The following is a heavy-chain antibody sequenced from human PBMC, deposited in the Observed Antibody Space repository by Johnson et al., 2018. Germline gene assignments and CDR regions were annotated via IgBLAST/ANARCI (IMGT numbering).Heavy chain of an antibody. Sequence: VQLVESGGGLVQPGGSLRLSCAASGFTFSSYWMHWVRQAPGKGLVWVSRINGGGRDENYADSVKGRFTISRDNPKNTLYLQMNNLGAEDTGVYYFARRQPGDYPWSTFDVWGQWTMVTVSS. CDR2: INGGGRDE. CDR3: ARRQPGDYPWSTFDV. V-gene: IGHV3-74*02. J-gene: IGHJ3*01. CDR1: GFTFSSYW. D-gene: IGHD4-17*01.